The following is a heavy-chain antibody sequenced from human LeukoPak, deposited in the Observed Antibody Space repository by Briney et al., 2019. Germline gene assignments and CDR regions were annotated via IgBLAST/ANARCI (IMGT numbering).Heavy chain of an antibody. Sequence: PGGSLRLSCAASGFTFSNAWMSWVRQAPGKGLEWVGRIKSKTDGGTTDYAAPVKGRFTISRDDSKNTLYLQMNSLKTEDTAVYYCTTGYSSSWYEGRFDYWGQGTLVTVSS. D-gene: IGHD6-13*01. V-gene: IGHV3-15*01. CDR2: IKSKTDGGTT. CDR1: GFTFSNAW. CDR3: TTGYSSSWYEGRFDY. J-gene: IGHJ4*02.